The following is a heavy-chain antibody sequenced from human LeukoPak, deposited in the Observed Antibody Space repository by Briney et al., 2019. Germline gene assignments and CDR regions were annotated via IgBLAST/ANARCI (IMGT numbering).Heavy chain of an antibody. Sequence: GRSLRLSCAASGFTFSSYAMHWVRQAPGKGLEWVAVISYDGSNKYYADSVKGRFTISRDDSKNTLYLQMNSLRAEDTAVYYCARGHYYDSSGFYYWGQGTLVTVSS. CDR2: ISYDGSNK. V-gene: IGHV3-30*04. D-gene: IGHD3-22*01. J-gene: IGHJ4*02. CDR3: ARGHYYDSSGFYY. CDR1: GFTFSSYA.